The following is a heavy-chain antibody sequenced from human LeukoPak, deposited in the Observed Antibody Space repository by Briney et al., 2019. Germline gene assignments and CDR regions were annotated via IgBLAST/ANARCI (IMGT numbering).Heavy chain of an antibody. CDR1: AFTFSAYY. Sequence: TGGSLRLSCSASAFTFSAYYMSWIRHAPGKGREWVSYISISGSTIYYADSVKGRFTISRDNAKNSLYLQMNSLRADDTAVYYCAGDQDPYCSSTSCFNWFDPWGQGTLVTVSS. J-gene: IGHJ5*02. CDR3: AGDQDPYCSSTSCFNWFDP. D-gene: IGHD2-2*01. V-gene: IGHV3-11*01. CDR2: ISISGSTI.